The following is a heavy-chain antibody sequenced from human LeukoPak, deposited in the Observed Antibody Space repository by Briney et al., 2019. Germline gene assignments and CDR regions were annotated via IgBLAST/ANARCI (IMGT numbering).Heavy chain of an antibody. CDR3: TRDLWLAANVY. D-gene: IGHD6-19*01. CDR1: GFTFSTYW. J-gene: IGHJ4*02. Sequence: PGGSLRLSRAASGFTFSTYWMSWVRQAPGKGLEWVANIKQDGGEKYYVDSVKGRFTISRDNAKNSLYLQMDGLTAEDTAVYYCTRDLWLAANVYWGQGTLVTVSS. V-gene: IGHV3-7*01. CDR2: IKQDGGEK.